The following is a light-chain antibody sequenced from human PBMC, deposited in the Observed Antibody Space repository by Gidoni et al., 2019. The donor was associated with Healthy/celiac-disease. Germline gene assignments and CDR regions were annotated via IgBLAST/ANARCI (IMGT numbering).Light chain of an antibody. Sequence: DIQMTQSPSSLSASVGDRVTITCRARQSISSYLNWYQQKPGKAPKLLIYAASSLQSGVPSRFSGSGSGTDFTLTISSLQPEDFATYYCQQSYSNTFGGGTKVEIK. CDR2: AAS. J-gene: IGKJ4*01. CDR3: QQSYSNT. CDR1: QSISSY. V-gene: IGKV1-39*01.